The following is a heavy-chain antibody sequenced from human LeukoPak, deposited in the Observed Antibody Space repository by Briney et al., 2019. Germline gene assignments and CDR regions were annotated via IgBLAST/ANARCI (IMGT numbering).Heavy chain of an antibody. CDR1: GGSISNL. Sequence: NPSETLSLTCTVFGGSISNLWGWIRQPPGKGLEWIGSIHYTGNTYYNASLKSRVTMSVDTSKNQFSLKLSSMTAADTAVYYCARHFSLGAFDIWGQGTMVSVSS. D-gene: IGHD3-16*01. J-gene: IGHJ3*02. CDR3: ARHFSLGAFDI. CDR2: IHYTGNT. V-gene: IGHV4-39*01.